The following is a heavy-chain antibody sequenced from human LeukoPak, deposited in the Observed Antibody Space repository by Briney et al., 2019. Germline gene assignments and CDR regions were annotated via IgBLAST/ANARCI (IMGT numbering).Heavy chain of an antibody. J-gene: IGHJ4*02. Sequence: GGSLRLSCAASGFTVSNNYTSWVRQAPGKGLDWVSVIYTTGSTYYADSVKGRFTISRDNAKNSLYLQMNSLRAEDTAVYYCARGYSTSSGFHFDYWGQGTLVTVSP. CDR1: GFTVSNNY. V-gene: IGHV3-53*01. D-gene: IGHD6-6*01. CDR3: ARGYSTSSGFHFDY. CDR2: IYTTGST.